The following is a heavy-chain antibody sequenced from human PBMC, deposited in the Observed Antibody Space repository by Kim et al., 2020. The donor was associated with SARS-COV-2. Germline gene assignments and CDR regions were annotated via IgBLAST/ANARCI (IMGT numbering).Heavy chain of an antibody. Sequence: GSLRLSCVDSGFPFSSYTMSWVRQAPGKGLEWVANMKQDGSEEYYVDSVKGRFTISRDNARNSLYLQMNSLRAEDTAVYYCARGGLFYFDSWGQGTLVTVSS. V-gene: IGHV3-7*01. CDR2: MKQDGSEE. CDR1: GFPFSSYT. J-gene: IGHJ4*02. CDR3: ARGGLFYFDS.